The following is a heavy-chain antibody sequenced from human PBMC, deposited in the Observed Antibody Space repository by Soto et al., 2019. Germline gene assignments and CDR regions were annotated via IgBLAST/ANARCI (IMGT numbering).Heavy chain of an antibody. CDR1: GFTFSDYY. V-gene: IGHV3-11*05. D-gene: IGHD3-9*01. J-gene: IGHJ3*02. CDR2: IGTSSSYT. Sequence: QVQLVESGGGLVKPGGSLRLSCAASGFTFSDYYMSWIRQAPGKGLEWVSYIGTSSSYTNYADSVKGRFTISRDNAKNSLYLQRNSLRAEDTAVYYCARAADILTGSDAFDIWGQGTMVTVSS. CDR3: ARAADILTGSDAFDI.